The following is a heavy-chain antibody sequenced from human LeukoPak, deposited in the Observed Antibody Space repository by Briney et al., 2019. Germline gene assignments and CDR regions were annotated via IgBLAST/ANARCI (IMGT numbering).Heavy chain of an antibody. CDR2: IYGYNEK. V-gene: IGHV2-5*01. J-gene: IGHJ4*02. CDR3: VHRTTVTSVDG. D-gene: IGHD4-17*01. CDR1: GFSLTTDAVV. Sequence: SGPTLVRPTQTLTLMCTFSGFSLTTDAVVVGWVRQPPGRAPEWLTFIYGYNEKRYSPSVNSRLTNTKDSYKHQVVLTLPDIASGDTATYYGVHRTTVTSVDGWRQGPLVSVPS.